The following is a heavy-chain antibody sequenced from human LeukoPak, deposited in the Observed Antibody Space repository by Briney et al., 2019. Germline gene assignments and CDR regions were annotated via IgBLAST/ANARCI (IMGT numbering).Heavy chain of an antibody. CDR2: ISGSGGST. J-gene: IGHJ3*02. Sequence: PGGSLRLSCAAPGFTFSSYAMSWVRQAPGKGLEWVSAISGSGGSTYYADSVKGRFTISRDNSKNTLYLQMNSLRAEDTAVYYCAKTGYCSGGSCYRYAFDIWGQGTMVTVSS. D-gene: IGHD2-15*01. CDR3: AKTGYCSGGSCYRYAFDI. CDR1: GFTFSSYA. V-gene: IGHV3-23*01.